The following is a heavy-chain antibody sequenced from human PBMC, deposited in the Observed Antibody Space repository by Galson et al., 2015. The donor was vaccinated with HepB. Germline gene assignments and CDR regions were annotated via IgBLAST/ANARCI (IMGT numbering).Heavy chain of an antibody. Sequence: SLRLSCAASGFTFSTYWMHWVRQAPGKGLVWVSRISPDGSTTNYADSVKGRFTISRDNAKNTLYLQMNSLRAKDTAVYYCATTLRGDYWGQGTLVTVSS. V-gene: IGHV3-74*01. CDR1: GFTFSTYW. J-gene: IGHJ4*02. CDR2: ISPDGSTT. CDR3: ATTLRGDY. D-gene: IGHD4-17*01.